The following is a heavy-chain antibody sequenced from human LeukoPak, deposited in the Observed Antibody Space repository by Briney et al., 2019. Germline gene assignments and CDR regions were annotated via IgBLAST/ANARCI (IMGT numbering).Heavy chain of an antibody. CDR2: INHSGST. CDR1: GGSFGGYY. D-gene: IGHD3-22*01. J-gene: IGHJ4*02. V-gene: IGHV4-34*01. CDR3: ARYYYDSSGPLYYFDY. Sequence: PSETLSLTCAVYGGSFGGYYWSWIRQPPGKGLEWIGEINHSGSTNYNPSLKSRVTISVDTSKNQFSLKLSSVTAADTAVYYCARYYYDSSGPLYYFDYWGQGTLVTVSS.